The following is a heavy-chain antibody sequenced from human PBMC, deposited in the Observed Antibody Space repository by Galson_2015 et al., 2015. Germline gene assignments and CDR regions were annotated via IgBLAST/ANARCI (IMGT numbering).Heavy chain of an antibody. V-gene: IGHV3-15*01. J-gene: IGHJ5*02. CDR2: INSKIDGGTT. D-gene: IGHD3-10*01. CDR3: ITLRLLWPHL. CDR1: GCTFSNAG. Sequence: SVRLSCEASGCTFSNAGMSWVRQAPGKGLEWVGRINSKIDGGTTDYDAPVKGRFTMSRDDSKNTLSLQMNSLKTEVTAVYYCITLRLLWPHLWGQGTLVTVSS.